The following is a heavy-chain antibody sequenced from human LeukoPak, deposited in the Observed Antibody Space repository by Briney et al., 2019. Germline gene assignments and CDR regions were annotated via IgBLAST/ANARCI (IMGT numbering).Heavy chain of an antibody. CDR1: GFTFTSSA. Sequence: SVKVSCKASGFTFTSSAMRWVRQARGQRLEWIGWIVVGSGNTNYAQKFQERVTITRDMSTSTAYMELSSLRSEDTAIYYCARIRDGYNDAYDIWGQGTVVTVPS. D-gene: IGHD5-24*01. V-gene: IGHV1-58*02. CDR2: IVVGSGNT. CDR3: ARIRDGYNDAYDI. J-gene: IGHJ3*02.